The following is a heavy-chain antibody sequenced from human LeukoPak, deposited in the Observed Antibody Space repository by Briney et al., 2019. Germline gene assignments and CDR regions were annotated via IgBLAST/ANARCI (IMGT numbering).Heavy chain of an antibody. D-gene: IGHD3-10*01. CDR1: GGSFSGYY. J-gene: IGHJ4*02. CDR2: INHSGST. CDR3: ARGGVTMVRDFDY. V-gene: IGHV4-34*01. Sequence: SETLSLTCAVYGGSFSGYYWSWIRRPPGKGLEWIGEINHSGSTNYNPSLKSRVTISVDTSKNQFSLKLSSVTAADTAVYYCARGGVTMVRDFDYWGQGTLVTVSS.